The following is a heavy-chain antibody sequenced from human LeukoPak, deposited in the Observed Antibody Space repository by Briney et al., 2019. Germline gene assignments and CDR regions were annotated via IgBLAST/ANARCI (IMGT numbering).Heavy chain of an antibody. Sequence: ASVKVSCKACGYTFTNYYMHWVRQAPGQGLEWMGIINPSGDTTSYAQKFQGRVTMTRDTSTSTVYMELTSLRSEDTAVYYCARDNSRNSRGWWFDPWGQGTLVTVSS. CDR3: ARDNSRNSRGWWFDP. V-gene: IGHV1-46*03. J-gene: IGHJ5*02. CDR1: GYTFTNYY. CDR2: INPSGDTT. D-gene: IGHD4-23*01.